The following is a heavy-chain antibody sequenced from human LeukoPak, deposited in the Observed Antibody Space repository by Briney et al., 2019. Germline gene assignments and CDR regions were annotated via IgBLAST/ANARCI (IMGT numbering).Heavy chain of an antibody. CDR3: AKEYYYDSSGYSHAEYFQH. CDR2: ISGSGDRT. Sequence: SGGSLRLSCAASGFIFSDYAMSWVRQVPGEGLEWVSGISGSGDRTYYADSVKGRFTISRDNSKNTLYLQMNSLRAEDTAVYYCAKEYYYDSSGYSHAEYFQHWGQGTLVTVSS. CDR1: GFIFSDYA. V-gene: IGHV3-23*01. D-gene: IGHD3-22*01. J-gene: IGHJ1*01.